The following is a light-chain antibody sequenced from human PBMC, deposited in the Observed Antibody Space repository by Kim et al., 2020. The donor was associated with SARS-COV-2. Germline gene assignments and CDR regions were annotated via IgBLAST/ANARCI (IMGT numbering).Light chain of an antibody. CDR2: GAS. CDR1: QTVTSNY. V-gene: IGKV3-20*01. J-gene: IGKJ1*01. CDR3: QQYGNSPAT. Sequence: IVLTQSPGTLSLSPGERATLSCRASQTVTSNYLAWYQQKPGQAPRLLIYGASSRATGISDRFSGSGSGTDFTLTISRLEAEDFVVYYCQQYGNSPATFGQGTKVDIK.